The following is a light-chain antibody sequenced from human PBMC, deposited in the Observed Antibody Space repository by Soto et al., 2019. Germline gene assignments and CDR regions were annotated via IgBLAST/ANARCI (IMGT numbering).Light chain of an antibody. CDR3: KQYNSFVGT. Sequence: DIQMTQSPSTLSASVGDRVTITCRASQSINNWLAWYQQKPGKAPKLLIYRASSLESGVPSRFRGRGSGTDFTFTISSLRVDDYAIYSCKQYNSFVGTLGQGTKV. J-gene: IGKJ1*01. CDR2: RAS. CDR1: QSINNW. V-gene: IGKV1-5*03.